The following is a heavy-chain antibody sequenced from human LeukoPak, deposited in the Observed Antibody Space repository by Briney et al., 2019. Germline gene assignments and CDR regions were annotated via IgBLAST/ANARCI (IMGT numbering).Heavy chain of an antibody. CDR3: ARDVGSPWGDAFDI. V-gene: IGHV4-30-2*01. CDR2: IYHSGST. D-gene: IGHD1-26*01. Sequence: PSETLSLTCTVSGGSISSGGCYWSWIRQPPGKGLEWIGYIYHSGSTYYNPSLKSRVTISVDRSKNQFSLKLSSVTAADTAVYYCARDVGSPWGDAFDIWGQGTMVTVSS. J-gene: IGHJ3*02. CDR1: GGSISSGGCY.